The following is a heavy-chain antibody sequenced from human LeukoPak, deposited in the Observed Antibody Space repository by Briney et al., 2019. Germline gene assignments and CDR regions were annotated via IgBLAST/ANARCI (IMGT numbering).Heavy chain of an antibody. Sequence: ASVKVSCKASGYTFTGYYMHWVRQAPGQGLEWMGWINPNSGGTNYAQKFQGRVTMTRDTSISTAYMELSRLRSDDTAAYYCARVVVPAAPLPGMDVWGQGTTVTVSS. CDR1: GYTFTGYY. J-gene: IGHJ6*02. V-gene: IGHV1-2*02. CDR2: INPNSGGT. D-gene: IGHD2-2*01. CDR3: ARVVVPAAPLPGMDV.